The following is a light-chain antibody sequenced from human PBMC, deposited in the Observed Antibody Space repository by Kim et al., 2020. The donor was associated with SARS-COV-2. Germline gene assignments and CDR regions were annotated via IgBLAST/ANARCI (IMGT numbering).Light chain of an antibody. Sequence: SSELTQDPAVSVALGQTVRITCQGDSLRSYYATWYQQKPGQAPKVVIYGKNNRPSGIPDRFSGSSSGSTASLTITGTQAGDEADYYCNSRDSNDNVVFGGGTQLTVL. CDR2: GKN. CDR1: SLRSYY. V-gene: IGLV3-19*01. J-gene: IGLJ2*01. CDR3: NSRDSNDNVV.